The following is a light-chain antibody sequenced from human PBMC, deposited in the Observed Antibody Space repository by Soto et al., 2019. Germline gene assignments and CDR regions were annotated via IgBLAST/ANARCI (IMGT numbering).Light chain of an antibody. J-gene: IGLJ2*01. CDR2: DVS. V-gene: IGLV2-14*01. CDR1: SSDVGGYNY. CDR3: SSYTSSSTLGVV. Sequence: SALTQPASVSGSPGQSITLSCTGTSSDVGGYNYVSWYQQHPGKAPKLMIYDVSNRPSGVSNRFSGSKSGNTASLTISGLQAEDEADYYCSSYTSSSTLGVVFGGGTKVTVL.